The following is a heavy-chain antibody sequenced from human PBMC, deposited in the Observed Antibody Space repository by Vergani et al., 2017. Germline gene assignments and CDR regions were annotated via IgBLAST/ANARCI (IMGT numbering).Heavy chain of an antibody. V-gene: IGHV3-30*02. D-gene: IGHD6-19*01. CDR2: IRYDGSNK. J-gene: IGHJ4*02. CDR1: GFSFRGHG. CDR3: AKDQVYSRQWLARRGYFDY. Sequence: QVHLVESGGGVVQPGRSLTLSCVASGFSFRGHGMHWVRQAPGKGLEWVAFIRYDGSNKYYADSVKGRFTISRDNSKNTLYLQMNSLRAEDTAVYYCAKDQVYSRQWLARRGYFDYWGQGTLVTVSS.